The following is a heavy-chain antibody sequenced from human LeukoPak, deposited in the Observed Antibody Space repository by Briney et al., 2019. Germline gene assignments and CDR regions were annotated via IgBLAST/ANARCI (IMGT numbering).Heavy chain of an antibody. D-gene: IGHD3-3*01. V-gene: IGHV1-2*06. J-gene: IGHJ4*02. Sequence: ASVKVSCKASDYTFTNYAIGWVRQAPGQGLEWMGRINPNSGGTNYAQKFQGRVTMTRDTSISTAYMELSRLRSDDTAVYCCAREGGEYYDFWSGYYWIDYWGQGTLVTVSS. CDR2: INPNSGGT. CDR1: DYTFTNYA. CDR3: AREGGEYYDFWSGYYWIDY.